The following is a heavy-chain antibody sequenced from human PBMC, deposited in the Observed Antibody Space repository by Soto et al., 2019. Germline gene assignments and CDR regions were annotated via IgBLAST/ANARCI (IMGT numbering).Heavy chain of an antibody. V-gene: IGHV1-69*13. CDR1: GGTFSSYA. CDR3: ARESVFSAVAVTRTLGMDV. D-gene: IGHD6-19*01. J-gene: IGHJ6*02. Sequence: ASVKVSCKASGGTFSSYAISWVRQAPGQGLEWMGGIIPIFGTANYAQKFQGRVTITADESTSTAYMELSSLRSEDTAVYYCARESVFSAVAVTRTLGMDVWGQGTTVTVSS. CDR2: IIPIFGTA.